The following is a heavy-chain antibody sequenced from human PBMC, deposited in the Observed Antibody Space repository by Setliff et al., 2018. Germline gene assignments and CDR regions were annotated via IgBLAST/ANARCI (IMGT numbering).Heavy chain of an antibody. CDR3: ARQAIFGSDAFDI. V-gene: IGHV5-51*01. CDR1: GYSFTNYW. CDR2: IYPGDSDA. Sequence: GESLKISCKGSGYSFTNYWIGWVRQMPGKGLEWMGIIYPGDSDARYSPSFQGQVTISADKSISTAYLQWSSLKASDTAMYYCARQAIFGSDAFDIWGQGTMVTVSS. J-gene: IGHJ3*02. D-gene: IGHD3-3*01.